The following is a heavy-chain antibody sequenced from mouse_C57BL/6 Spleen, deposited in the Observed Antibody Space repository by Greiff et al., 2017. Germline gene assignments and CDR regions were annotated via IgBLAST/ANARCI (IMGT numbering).Heavy chain of an antibody. CDR3: AIEWHITPPWDY. CDR1: GYTFTSYW. Sequence: QVQLKQPGAELVKPGASVKVSCKASGYTFTSYWMHWVKQRPGQGLEWIGRIHPSDSDTNYNQKFKGKATLTVDKSSSTAYMQLSSLTSEDSAVYYCAIEWHITPPWDYWGQGTTLTVSS. D-gene: IGHD1-1*01. J-gene: IGHJ2*01. V-gene: IGHV1-74*01. CDR2: IHPSDSDT.